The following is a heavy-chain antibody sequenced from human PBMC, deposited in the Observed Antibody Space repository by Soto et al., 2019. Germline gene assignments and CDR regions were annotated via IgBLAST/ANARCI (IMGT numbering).Heavy chain of an antibody. CDR3: ARDVAARLTVTASQEHYDY. J-gene: IGHJ4*02. CDR1: GGSISSGDYY. D-gene: IGHD4-17*01. V-gene: IGHV4-30-4*01. CDR2: IYYSGTT. Sequence: QVQLQESGPGRVKPSQTLSLTCTVSGGSISSGDYYWRWIRQPPGKGLEWVGYIYYSGTTYYTPSLKSRVTMSVDTSKNQFSLKLSSLTAADTAVYYCARDVAARLTVTASQEHYDYWGQGTLVTVSS.